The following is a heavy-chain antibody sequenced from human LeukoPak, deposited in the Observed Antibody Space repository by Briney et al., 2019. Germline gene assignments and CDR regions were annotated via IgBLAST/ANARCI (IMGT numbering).Heavy chain of an antibody. Sequence: PGGSLRLSCVVSGFNFDNFAMHWVRQPLGKGLEWVAVISHDARTKYYADSMKGRITISRDKSNLYLQMNSLRAEDTAVYYCAKEEAAAGTTFDYWGQGTLVTVSS. CDR3: AKEEAAAGTTFDY. J-gene: IGHJ4*02. V-gene: IGHV3-30*04. D-gene: IGHD6-13*01. CDR2: ISHDARTK. CDR1: GFNFDNFA.